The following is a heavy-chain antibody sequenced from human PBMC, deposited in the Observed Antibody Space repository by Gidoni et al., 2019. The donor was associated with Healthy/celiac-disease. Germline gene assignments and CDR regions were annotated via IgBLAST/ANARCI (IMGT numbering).Heavy chain of an antibody. CDR3: ARDHGGSQDY. D-gene: IGHD1-26*01. V-gene: IGHV3-33*01. CDR1: GFTFSRYG. Sequence: QVQLVASGGGVVQPGRSLRLSCAASGFTFSRYGMHWVRQAPGKGLEWVAVIWYDGSNKYYADSVKGRFTISRDNSKNTLYLQMNSLRAEDTAVYYCARDHGGSQDYWGQGTLVTVSS. J-gene: IGHJ4*02. CDR2: IWYDGSNK.